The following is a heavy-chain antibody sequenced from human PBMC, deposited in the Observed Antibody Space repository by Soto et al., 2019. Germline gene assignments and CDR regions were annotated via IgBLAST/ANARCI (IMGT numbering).Heavy chain of an antibody. J-gene: IGHJ4*02. D-gene: IGHD4-17*01. Sequence: QVQLVESGGGVVQPGRSLRLSCAASGFTFSSYGMHWVRQAPGKGLEWVAVIWYDGSNKYYADSVKGRFTISRDNSKNTLYLQMNSLRAEDTAVYYCARDLDYGGNFPLLNWGQGTLVTVSS. CDR1: GFTFSSYG. V-gene: IGHV3-33*01. CDR2: IWYDGSNK. CDR3: ARDLDYGGNFPLLN.